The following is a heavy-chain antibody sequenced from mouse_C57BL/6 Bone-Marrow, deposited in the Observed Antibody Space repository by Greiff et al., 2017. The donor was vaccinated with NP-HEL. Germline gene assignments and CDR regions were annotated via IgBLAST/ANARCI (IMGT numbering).Heavy chain of an antibody. D-gene: IGHD1-2*01. Sequence: VQLQQPGAELVKPGASVKLSCKASGYTFTSYWMHWVKQRPGQGLEWIGMIHPNSGSTNYNEKFKSKATLTVDKSSSTAYMQLSSLTSEDAVVYYGTRRGLLRRDYYAMDYWGQGTSVTVSS. J-gene: IGHJ4*01. V-gene: IGHV1-64*01. CDR2: IHPNSGST. CDR3: TRRGLLRRDYYAMDY. CDR1: GYTFTSYW.